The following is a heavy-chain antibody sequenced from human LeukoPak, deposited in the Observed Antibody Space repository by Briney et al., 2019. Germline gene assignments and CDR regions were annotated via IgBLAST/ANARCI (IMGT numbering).Heavy chain of an antibody. Sequence: PSETLSLTCTVSGGSISSYYWSWIRQPPGKGLEWIGEINHSGSTNYNPSLKSRVTISVDTSKNQFSLKLGSVTAADTAVYYCARGIDYGGKSLRYYYMDVWGKGATVTISS. CDR2: INHSGST. V-gene: IGHV4-59*08. CDR3: ARGIDYGGKSLRYYYMDV. J-gene: IGHJ6*03. CDR1: GGSISSYY. D-gene: IGHD4-23*01.